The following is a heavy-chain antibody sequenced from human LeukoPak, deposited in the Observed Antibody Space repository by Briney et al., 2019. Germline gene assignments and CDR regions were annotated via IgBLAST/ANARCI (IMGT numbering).Heavy chain of an antibody. Sequence: SVKVSCKASGGSFSSYAISWVRQAPGQGLEWMGRIIPIFGTANYAQKFQGRVTITTDESTSTAYMELSSLRSEDTAVYYCARFHPSGYFDYWGQGTLVTVSS. CDR2: IIPIFGTA. D-gene: IGHD2-15*01. CDR3: ARFHPSGYFDY. V-gene: IGHV1-69*05. J-gene: IGHJ4*02. CDR1: GGSFSSYA.